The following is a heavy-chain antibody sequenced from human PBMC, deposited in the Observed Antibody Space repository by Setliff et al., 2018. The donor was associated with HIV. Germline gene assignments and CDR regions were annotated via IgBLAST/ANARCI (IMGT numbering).Heavy chain of an antibody. J-gene: IGHJ5*02. CDR2: INTNNDKT. D-gene: IGHD6-19*01. V-gene: IGHV1-24*01. Sequence: ASVKVSCKISGYTLTEVSMHWVRQAPGKGLEWMGGINTNNDKTNYAQKFQGRVTMTTDRSTKTAYLDLGSLRPDDTAVYYCARDLYTSGWPNWFDPWGPGTLVTVSS. CDR1: GYTLTEVS. CDR3: ARDLYTSGWPNWFDP.